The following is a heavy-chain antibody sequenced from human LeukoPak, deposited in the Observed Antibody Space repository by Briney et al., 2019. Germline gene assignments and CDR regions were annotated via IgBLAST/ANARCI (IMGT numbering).Heavy chain of an antibody. Sequence: SETLSLTCAVYGGPFRGYYWSWIRQPPGKGLEWIGDIIYNGNTNYNPSLNRRATISVDTSRKQFSLKLNSVTAADTALYYCARALSRSYAPRSPLDSWGQGTQVIVSS. CDR3: ARALSRSYAPRSPLDS. CDR2: IIYNGNT. CDR1: GGPFRGYY. V-gene: IGHV4-34*12. J-gene: IGHJ4*02. D-gene: IGHD2-2*01.